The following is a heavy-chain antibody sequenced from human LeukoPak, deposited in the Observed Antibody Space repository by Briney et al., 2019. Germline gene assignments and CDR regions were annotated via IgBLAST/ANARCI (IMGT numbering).Heavy chain of an antibody. J-gene: IGHJ2*01. CDR3: ARRGGNYYDSSGPTGNWYFDL. D-gene: IGHD3-22*01. V-gene: IGHV3-21*01. CDR2: ISSSSSYI. CDR1: GFTFSSYS. Sequence: GGSLRLSCAASGFTFSSYSMNWVRQAPGKGLEWVSSISSSSSYIYYADSVKGRFTISRDNAKNSLYLQMNSLRAEDTAVYYCARRGGNYYDSSGPTGNWYFDLWGRGTLVTVSS.